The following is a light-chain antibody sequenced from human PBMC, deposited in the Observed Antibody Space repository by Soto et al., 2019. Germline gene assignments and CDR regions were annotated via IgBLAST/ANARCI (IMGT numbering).Light chain of an antibody. V-gene: IGKV1-6*01. J-gene: IGKJ1*01. CDR3: QQYNSYRT. CDR2: ATS. CDR1: QDIRSD. Sequence: AIQMTQFPSSLSASVGDIVTITCRASQDIRSDLGWYQQRPGKAPNLLIYATSSLQSGVPSRFSGSGSGTDFTLTISSLQPDDFATYYCQQYNSYRTFGQGTKVDIK.